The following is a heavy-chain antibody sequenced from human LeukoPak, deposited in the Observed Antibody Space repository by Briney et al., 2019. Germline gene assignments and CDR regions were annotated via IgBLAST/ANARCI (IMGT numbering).Heavy chain of an antibody. Sequence: ASVKVSCKASGYTFTSYYMHWVRQAPGQGLEWMGIINPSGGSTSYAQKFQGRVTMTRDTSTSAVYMELSSLRSEDTAVYYCARDGYNYLSLQHWGQGTLVTVSS. CDR1: GYTFTSYY. J-gene: IGHJ1*01. D-gene: IGHD5-12*01. CDR2: INPSGGST. CDR3: ARDGYNYLSLQH. V-gene: IGHV1-46*01.